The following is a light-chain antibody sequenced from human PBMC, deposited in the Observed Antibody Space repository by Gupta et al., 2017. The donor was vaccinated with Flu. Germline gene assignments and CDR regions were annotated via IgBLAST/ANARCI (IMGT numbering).Light chain of an antibody. Sequence: QSALTQPASVSGSPGQSITISCTGTSSDVGGYNYVSWYQQHPGKAPELMIYEVNNRPSEISNRFSGSKSGNTASLTISGLQAEDEADYYCSSYSTSSIVVFGGGTKLTVL. V-gene: IGLV2-14*01. CDR2: EVN. J-gene: IGLJ3*02. CDR1: SSDVGGYNY. CDR3: SSYSTSSIVV.